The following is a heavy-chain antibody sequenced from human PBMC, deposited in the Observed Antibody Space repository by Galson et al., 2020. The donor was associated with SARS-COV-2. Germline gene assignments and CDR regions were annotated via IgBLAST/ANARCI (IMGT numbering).Heavy chain of an antibody. CDR3: ARGSWFGELFFAFDI. V-gene: IGHV3-74*01. D-gene: IGHD3-10*01. J-gene: IGHJ3*02. Sequence: GESLKISCAASGFTFSSYWMHWVRQAPGKGLVWVSRINSDGSSTSYADSVKGRFTISRDNAKNTLYLQMNSLRAEDTAVYYCARGSWFGELFFAFDIWGQGTMVTVSS. CDR1: GFTFSSYW. CDR2: INSDGSST.